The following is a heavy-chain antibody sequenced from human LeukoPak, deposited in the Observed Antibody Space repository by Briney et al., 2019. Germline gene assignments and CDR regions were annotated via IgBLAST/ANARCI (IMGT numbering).Heavy chain of an antibody. J-gene: IGHJ4*02. CDR3: ARAPDDYDFWSGPFDY. Sequence: GASVKVSCKASGYTFTNYGIRWVRQAPGQGLEWMGWISAYSGNTNYAQNLQGRVTMTTDTSTSTAYMELRSLRSDDTAVYYCARAPDDYDFWSGPFDYWGRGTLVTVSS. V-gene: IGHV1-18*01. CDR2: ISAYSGNT. D-gene: IGHD3-3*01. CDR1: GYTFTNYG.